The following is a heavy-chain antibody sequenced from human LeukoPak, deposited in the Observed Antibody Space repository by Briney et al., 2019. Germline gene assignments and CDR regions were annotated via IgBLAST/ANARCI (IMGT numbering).Heavy chain of an antibody. CDR2: ISYDGSNK. V-gene: IGHV3-30*04. CDR1: GFTFSSYA. Sequence: GGSLRLSCAASGFTFSSYAMHWVRQAPGKGLEWVAVISYDGSNKYYADSVKGRFTISRDNFKNTLYLQMNSLRAEDTAVYYCASGRAFDIWGQGTMVTVSS. J-gene: IGHJ3*02. CDR3: ASGRAFDI.